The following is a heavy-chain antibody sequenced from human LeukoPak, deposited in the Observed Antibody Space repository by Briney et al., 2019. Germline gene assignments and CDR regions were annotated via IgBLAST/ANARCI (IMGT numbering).Heavy chain of an antibody. Sequence: PGGSLRLSCAASGFTFSTYAVNWVRQAPGKGLEWVSTISGSGDSTYYADSVKGRFTISGDNSKNTLYLQMNSLRAEDTAVYYCAKTYSASFDYWGQGTLVTVSS. D-gene: IGHD1-26*01. J-gene: IGHJ4*02. CDR2: ISGSGDST. CDR1: GFTFSTYA. CDR3: AKTYSASFDY. V-gene: IGHV3-23*01.